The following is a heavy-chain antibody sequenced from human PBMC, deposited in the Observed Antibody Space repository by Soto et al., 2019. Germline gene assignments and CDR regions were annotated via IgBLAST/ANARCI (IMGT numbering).Heavy chain of an antibody. J-gene: IGHJ3*02. CDR1: GYSFTRYW. V-gene: IGHV5-10-1*01. D-gene: IGHD3-22*01. CDR3: ARIYYDTPGTFDI. Sequence: ESLKMSCKGSGYSFTRYWITWVRQMPGKGLEWMGRIDPSDCYTNYSPSFQGHVSISADVSISTAFLQWSSLKASDTAMYYCARIYYDTPGTFDIWGQGTMVTVSS. CDR2: IDPSDCYT.